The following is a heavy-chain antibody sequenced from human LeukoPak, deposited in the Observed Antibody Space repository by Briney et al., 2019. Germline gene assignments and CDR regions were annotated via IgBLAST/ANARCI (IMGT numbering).Heavy chain of an antibody. CDR2: IYYSGST. CDR1: GGSISSYY. D-gene: IGHD1-26*01. V-gene: IGHV4-59*01. J-gene: IGHJ4*02. CDR3: ARIGYGGNYPDY. Sequence: SETLSLTCTVSGGSISSYYWSWIRQPPGKGLEWIGYIYYSGSTNYNPSLKSRVTISVDTSKNQFSLKLSSVTAADTAVYYCARIGYGGNYPDYWGQGTLVTVSS.